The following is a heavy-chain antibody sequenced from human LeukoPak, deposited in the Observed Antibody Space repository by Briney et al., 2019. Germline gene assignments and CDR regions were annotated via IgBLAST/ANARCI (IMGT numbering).Heavy chain of an antibody. CDR2: INHSGST. D-gene: IGHD3-10*01. V-gene: IGHV4-34*01. J-gene: IGHJ4*02. CDR1: GGSFSGYY. Sequence: SETLSLTCAVYGGSFSGYYWSWIRQPPGKGLEWIGEINHSGSTNYNPSLKSRVTISVDTSKNQFSLKLSSVTAADTAVYYCARAPKGPMVRGVVDYWGQGTVVTVAP. CDR3: ARAPKGPMVRGVVDY.